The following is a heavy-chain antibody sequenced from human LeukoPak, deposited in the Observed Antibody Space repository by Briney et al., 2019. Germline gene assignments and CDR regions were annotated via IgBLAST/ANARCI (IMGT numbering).Heavy chain of an antibody. CDR1: GVTVSSNY. CDR3: AREFCSGGSCYHYFDL. J-gene: IGHJ2*01. D-gene: IGHD2-15*01. CDR2: LYSGGVT. Sequence: GGSLRLSCAASGVTVSSNYMSWVRQAPGKGLEWVSVLYSGGVTLYADSVKGRFTISRDNSKNTLYLQLTSLRADDTAVYYCAREFCSGGSCYHYFDLWGRGTLATVSS. V-gene: IGHV3-66*01.